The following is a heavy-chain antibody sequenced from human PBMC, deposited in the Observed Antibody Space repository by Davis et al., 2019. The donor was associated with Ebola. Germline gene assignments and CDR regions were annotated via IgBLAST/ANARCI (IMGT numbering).Heavy chain of an antibody. J-gene: IGHJ5*02. Sequence: SETLSLTCAVYGRSSSGYYWSWIRQPPGKGLEWIGEINHSGSTNYNPSLKSRVTISVDTSKNQFSLKLSSVTAADTAVYYCARDDRGLLWFGELLFSWFDPWGQGILVTVSS. V-gene: IGHV4-34*01. CDR1: GRSSSGYY. CDR2: INHSGST. D-gene: IGHD3-10*01. CDR3: ARDDRGLLWFGELLFSWFDP.